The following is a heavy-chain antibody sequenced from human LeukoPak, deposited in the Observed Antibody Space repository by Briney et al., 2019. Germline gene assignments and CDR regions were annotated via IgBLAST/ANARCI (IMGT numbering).Heavy chain of an antibody. Sequence: PGWSLTLSCAASRFSLRHYWMSWVGPAPAKGLEGVGNIQEDGSNKYYLGSVKGRFTISRDNTKNSVYLQTDSLRDKDTSVYYSAREARGTRAAFDIWGQGTVVTVS. D-gene: IGHD1-1*01. V-gene: IGHV3-7*01. CDR3: AREARGTRAAFDI. J-gene: IGHJ3*02. CDR1: RFSLRHYW. CDR2: IQEDGSNK.